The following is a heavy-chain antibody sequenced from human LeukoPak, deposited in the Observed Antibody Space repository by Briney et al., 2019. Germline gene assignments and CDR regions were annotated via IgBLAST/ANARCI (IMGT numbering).Heavy chain of an antibody. J-gene: IGHJ5*02. V-gene: IGHV1-69*01. D-gene: IGHD3-10*01. Sequence: SVKVSCKASGGTSSSYAISWVRQAPGQGLEWMGGIIPIFGTANYAQKFQGRVTITADESTSTAYMELSSLRSEDTAVYYCARDGRITMVRGDNWFDPWGQGTLVTVSS. CDR1: GGTSSSYA. CDR3: ARDGRITMVRGDNWFDP. CDR2: IIPIFGTA.